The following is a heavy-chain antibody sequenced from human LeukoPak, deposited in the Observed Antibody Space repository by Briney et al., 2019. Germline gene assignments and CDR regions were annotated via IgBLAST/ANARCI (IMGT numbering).Heavy chain of an antibody. CDR1: GFTFSSYA. J-gene: IGHJ4*02. Sequence: GGSLRRSGAASGFTFSSYAMSWVRQAQGKGLEWVSTISGSGDSTDYADSVKGRFTISRDNSKNTLFLQMKSLRVEDTAVYYCAKSPGVGLTARFDYWGQGTLVTVSS. CDR2: ISGSGDST. D-gene: IGHD1-26*01. V-gene: IGHV3-23*01. CDR3: AKSPGVGLTARFDY.